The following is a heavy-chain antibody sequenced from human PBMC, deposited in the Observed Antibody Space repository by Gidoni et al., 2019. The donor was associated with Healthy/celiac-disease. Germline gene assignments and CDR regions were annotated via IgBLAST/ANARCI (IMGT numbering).Heavy chain of an antibody. D-gene: IGHD3-22*01. V-gene: IGHV4-61*02. J-gene: IGHJ5*02. CDR2: AYTSGSA. CDR1: GGSISSGSYY. Sequence: QVQLQESGPGLVKPSQTLSLTCTVSGGSISSGSYYWSWIRQPAGKGLEWIGRAYTSGSANYNPSLKSRVTISVDTSKNQFSLKLSSVTAADTAVYYCARAGYYYESSGYYHGDWFDPWGQGTLVTVSS. CDR3: ARAGYYYESSGYYHGDWFDP.